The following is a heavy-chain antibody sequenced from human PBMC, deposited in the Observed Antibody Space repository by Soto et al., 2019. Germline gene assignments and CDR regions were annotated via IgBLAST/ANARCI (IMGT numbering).Heavy chain of an antibody. J-gene: IGHJ6*02. CDR2: IIPIFGTA. V-gene: IGHV1-69*13. CDR1: GGTFSSYA. D-gene: IGHD6-19*01. Sequence: GASVKVSCKASGGTFSSYAISWVRQAPGQGLEWMGGIIPIFGTANYAQKFQGRVTITADESTSTAYMELSSLRSEDTAVYYCARATIAVAGDYYGMDVWGQGTTVTVSS. CDR3: ARATIAVAGDYYGMDV.